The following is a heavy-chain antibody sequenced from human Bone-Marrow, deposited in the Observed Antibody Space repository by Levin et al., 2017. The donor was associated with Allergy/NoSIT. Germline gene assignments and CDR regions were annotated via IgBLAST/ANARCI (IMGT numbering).Heavy chain of an antibody. CDR2: ISRDSRHI. CDR1: GFSFSDYN. J-gene: IGHJ4*02. V-gene: IGHV3-21*01. D-gene: IGHD5-24*01. CDR3: ARDDSDGGAFDY. Sequence: GESLKISCAASGFSFSDYNMNWVRQAPGKGLEWVSSISRDSRHIYYADSVQGRFTISRDNTKNSLSLQMDSLRANDTAVYFCARDDSDGGAFDYWGLGTLVTVSS.